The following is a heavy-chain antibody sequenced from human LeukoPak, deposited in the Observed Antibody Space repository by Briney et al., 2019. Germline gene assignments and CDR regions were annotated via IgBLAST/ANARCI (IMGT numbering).Heavy chain of an antibody. V-gene: IGHV3-74*01. CDR3: ARGPSGWGSLDS. D-gene: IGHD7-27*01. J-gene: IGHJ4*02. CDR1: GFTFSSYW. Sequence: GGSLRLSCAASGFTFSSYWMHWVRQAPGKGLVRVARINSDGSSTNYADSVKGRFTISRDNAKNTLYLQVKSLRAEDTAVYYCARGPSGWGSLDSWGQGTLVTVSS. CDR2: INSDGSST.